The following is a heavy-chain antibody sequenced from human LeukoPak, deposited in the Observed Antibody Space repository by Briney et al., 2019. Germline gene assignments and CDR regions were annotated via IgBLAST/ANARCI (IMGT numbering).Heavy chain of an antibody. Sequence: GGSLRLSCVASGFTFSNYAMSWVRQAPGKGLEWVSTISGGGGSTYYSDSVKGRFTISRDNVKNSLYLQMNSLRAEDTAVYYCARGKHLGYSSRWTPGDYWGQGTLVTVSS. CDR2: ISGGGGST. CDR1: GFTFSNYA. CDR3: ARGKHLGYSSRWTPGDY. J-gene: IGHJ4*02. D-gene: IGHD6-13*01. V-gene: IGHV3-23*01.